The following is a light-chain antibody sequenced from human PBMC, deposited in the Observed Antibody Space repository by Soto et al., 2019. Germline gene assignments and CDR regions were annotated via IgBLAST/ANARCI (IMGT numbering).Light chain of an antibody. CDR2: DDG. J-gene: IGLJ2*01. V-gene: IGLV3-21*02. CDR3: ATWDDSLSGYVV. CDR1: NIEIKS. Sequence: SYELTQPPSVSVAPGQTARITCGGNNIEIKSVHWYQQKPGQAPVLVVYDDGDRTTGIPERFSGSKSGNTATLTTSRVEAGDEADYYCATWDDSLSGYVVFGGGTKLTVL.